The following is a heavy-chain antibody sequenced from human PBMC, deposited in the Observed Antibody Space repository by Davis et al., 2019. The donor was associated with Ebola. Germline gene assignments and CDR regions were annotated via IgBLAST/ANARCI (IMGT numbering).Heavy chain of an antibody. V-gene: IGHV1-46*01. CDR2: ITPIFGTP. CDR1: GYTFTSYY. J-gene: IGHJ5*02. Sequence: ASVQVSCKASGYTFTSYYMHWMRQAPGQGPEWMGEITPIFGTPVYAQKFQGRVTLTADESTGTVFMDMSGLRFDDTAVYYCARKVLYCTSTTCLTYNWFDPWGQGTPVTVSS. D-gene: IGHD2-8*01. CDR3: ARKVLYCTSTTCLTYNWFDP.